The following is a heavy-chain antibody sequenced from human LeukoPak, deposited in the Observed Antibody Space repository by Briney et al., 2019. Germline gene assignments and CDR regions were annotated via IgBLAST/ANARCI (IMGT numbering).Heavy chain of an antibody. J-gene: IGHJ4*02. CDR2: FDPEDGET. D-gene: IGHD3-3*01. CDR1: GYTLTELS. V-gene: IGHV1-24*01. Sequence: ASVKVSCKVSGYTLTELSMHWVRQAPGKGLEWMGGFDPEDGETIYAQEFQGKGTMTDDTSTDKAYMELSSLRSEDTAVYYCATDRPDFWRGGYYFDYWGQGTLVTVSS. CDR3: ATDRPDFWRGGYYFDY.